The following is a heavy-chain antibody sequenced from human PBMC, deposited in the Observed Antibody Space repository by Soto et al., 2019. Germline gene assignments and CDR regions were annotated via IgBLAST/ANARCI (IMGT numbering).Heavy chain of an antibody. Sequence: AETLSRTCAVYGGSFSCYYWSWIRQTPGKVLELIGEINHSGSTNYNPSLKSRVTISVDTSKNKFSLKLSYVTAAETAVYYCARVKRGDHFDYWGQGTLVTVSS. CDR2: INHSGST. V-gene: IGHV4-34*01. CDR1: GGSFSCYY. CDR3: ARVKRGDHFDY. J-gene: IGHJ4*02.